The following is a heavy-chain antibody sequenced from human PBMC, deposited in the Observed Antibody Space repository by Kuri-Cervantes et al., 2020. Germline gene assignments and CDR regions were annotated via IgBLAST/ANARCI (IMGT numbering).Heavy chain of an antibody. CDR2: ISYDGSNK. CDR3: AKNYGDYAWYFDL. V-gene: IGHV3-30-3*02. Sequence: GESLKISCAASGFTFSSYGMHWVRQAPGKGLEWVAVISYDGSNKYYADSVKGRFTISRDNSKNTLYLQMNSLRAEDTAVYYCAKNYGDYAWYFDLWGRGTLVTVSS. J-gene: IGHJ2*01. D-gene: IGHD4-17*01. CDR1: GFTFSSYG.